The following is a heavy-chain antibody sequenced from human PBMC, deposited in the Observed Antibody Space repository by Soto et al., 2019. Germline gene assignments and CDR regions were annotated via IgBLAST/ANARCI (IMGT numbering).Heavy chain of an antibody. J-gene: IGHJ4*02. Sequence: EVQLVESGGGLVQPGGSLRLSCAASGFTVSSNYVSWVRQAPGKGLEWVSVVYSGGSTYYADSVKGRFTSSRDTSKNTLYLQRNSLRAEDTAVYYCAGHSHKDYWGQGTLVTVSS. CDR3: AGHSHKDY. V-gene: IGHV3-66*04. CDR2: VYSGGST. CDR1: GFTVSSNY.